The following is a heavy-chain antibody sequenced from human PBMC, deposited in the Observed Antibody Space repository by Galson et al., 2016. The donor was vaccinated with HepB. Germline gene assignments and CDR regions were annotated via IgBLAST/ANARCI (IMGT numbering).Heavy chain of an antibody. J-gene: IGHJ6*02. V-gene: IGHV4-34*01. CDR3: ARGLKRPYVTSASGYLRAMDV. D-gene: IGHD2-2*01. CDR2: VNHGAGT. CDR1: DGSFSGYY. Sequence: SETLSLTCVVHDGSFSGYYWTWIRQPPGKGLEWIGEVNHGAGTKYSPSLKSRVTISSDTSKNHFSLNLTSVTAADTAVDFCARGLKRPYVTSASGYLRAMDVCGQGTTVTVSS.